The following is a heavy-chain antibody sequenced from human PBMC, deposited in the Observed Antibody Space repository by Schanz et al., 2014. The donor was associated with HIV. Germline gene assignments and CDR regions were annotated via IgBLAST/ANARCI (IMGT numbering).Heavy chain of an antibody. CDR3: AKDRNQYDSRYIGKGNYYYYYGMDV. Sequence: QVHLVESGGGVVQPGRSLRLSCAASGFTFNNYGMHWVRQAPGKGLEWLAVISYDGRNKKFANSVKGRFTISRDNSKNTVYLQAKSLRPEDTAVYYCAKDRNQYDSRYIGKGNYYYYYGMDVWGQGTTVTVSS. V-gene: IGHV3-30*18. CDR2: ISYDGRNK. D-gene: IGHD3-22*01. CDR1: GFTFNNYG. J-gene: IGHJ6*02.